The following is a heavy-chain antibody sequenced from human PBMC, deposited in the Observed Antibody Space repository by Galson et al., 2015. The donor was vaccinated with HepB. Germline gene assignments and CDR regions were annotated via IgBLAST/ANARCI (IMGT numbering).Heavy chain of an antibody. CDR2: INPSGGDT. D-gene: IGHD3-16*01. J-gene: IGHJ4*02. CDR1: GYTFSRYY. CDR3: TKGGEAYFDGSFDY. Sequence: SVTVSCKASGYTFSRYYMHWVRQAPGQGLEWMGIINPSGGDTNYAQKFQGRVTMTRDTSTSTVYMELSSLRSEDTAVYYCTKGGEAYFDGSFDYWGQGILVTVSS. V-gene: IGHV1-46*03.